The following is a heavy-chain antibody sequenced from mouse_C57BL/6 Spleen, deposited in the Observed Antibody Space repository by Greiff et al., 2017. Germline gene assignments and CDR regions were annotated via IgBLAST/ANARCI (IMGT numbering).Heavy chain of an antibody. CDR1: GFSLTSYG. CDR3: ASYYYGSSYDYARDY. Sequence: VKLMESGPGLVQPSQSLSITCTVSGFSLTSYGVHWVRQSPGKGLEWLGVIWSGGSTDYNAAFISRLSISKDNSKSQVFFKMNSLQADDTAIYYCASYYYGSSYDYARDYWGQGTSVTVSS. CDR2: IWSGGST. J-gene: IGHJ4*01. D-gene: IGHD1-1*01. V-gene: IGHV2-2*01.